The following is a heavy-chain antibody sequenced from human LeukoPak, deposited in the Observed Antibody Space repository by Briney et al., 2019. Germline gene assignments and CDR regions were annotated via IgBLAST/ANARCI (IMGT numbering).Heavy chain of an antibody. CDR1: GFTFSSYW. CDR2: IKPDGSEK. J-gene: IGHJ4*02. CDR3: ARITMVRGARKDDY. Sequence: GGSLRLSCAASGFTFSSYWMSWVRQAPGKGLEWVANIKPDGSEKYYVDSVKGRFTTSRDNAKNSLYLQMNSLRVEDTAMYYCARITMVRGARKDDYWGPGTLVTVSS. V-gene: IGHV3-7*01. D-gene: IGHD3-10*01.